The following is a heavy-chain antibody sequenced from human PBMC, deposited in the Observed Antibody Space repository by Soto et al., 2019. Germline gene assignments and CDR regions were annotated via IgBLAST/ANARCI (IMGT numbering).Heavy chain of an antibody. CDR3: AHTYYYDSSGYKQENWFDP. V-gene: IGHV2-5*02. CDR1: GLSLSTSGVG. Sequence: SVLKLESPTQTLGKTFDFSGLSLSTSGVGVGWIRQPPGKALEWLALIYWDDDKRYSPSLKSRLTITKDTSKNQVVLAVTNMDPVDTATYYCAHTYYYDSSGYKQENWFDPWGQGTLVTVSS. J-gene: IGHJ5*02. D-gene: IGHD3-22*01. CDR2: IYWDDDK.